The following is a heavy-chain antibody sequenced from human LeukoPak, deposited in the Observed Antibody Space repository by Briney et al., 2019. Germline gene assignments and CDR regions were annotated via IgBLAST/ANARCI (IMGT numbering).Heavy chain of an antibody. V-gene: IGHV4-61*02. CDR2: IYTSGST. Sequence: SETLSLTCTVSGGSISSGSYYWSWIRQPAGKGLEWIGRIYTSGSTNYNPSLKSRVTISVDTSKNQFSLKLSSVTAADTAVYYCAREFDPWGHGTLVTVSS. CDR3: AREFDP. CDR1: GGSISSGSYY. J-gene: IGHJ5*02.